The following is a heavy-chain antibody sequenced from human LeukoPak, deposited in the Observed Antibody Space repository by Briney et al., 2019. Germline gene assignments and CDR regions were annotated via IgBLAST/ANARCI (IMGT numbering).Heavy chain of an antibody. J-gene: IGHJ5*02. Sequence: ASVKVSCKASGYTFTDYYVHWVRQAPGQGLEWMGWINPNSGGTNYAQKFQGTVTMTRDTSISTAYMELTRLRSDDTAVYYCARLFTPRYCSTTSCYWKGWFDPWGQGTLVTVSS. V-gene: IGHV1-2*02. CDR3: ARLFTPRYCSTTSCYWKGWFDP. D-gene: IGHD2-2*01. CDR2: INPNSGGT. CDR1: GYTFTDYY.